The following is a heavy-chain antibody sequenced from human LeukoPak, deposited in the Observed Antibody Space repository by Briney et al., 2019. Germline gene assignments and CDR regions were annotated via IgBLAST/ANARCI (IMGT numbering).Heavy chain of an antibody. CDR1: GGSISSGSYF. J-gene: IGHJ4*02. Sequence: SQTLSLICTVSGGSISSGSYFWSWIRQPAGKGLEWIGRIYTSGSTNYNPSLKSRVTISVDTSKTQFSLKLSSVTAADTAVYYCARDRKYYYDSSGYYNYYFDYWGQGTLVTVSS. D-gene: IGHD3-22*01. CDR3: ARDRKYYYDSSGYYNYYFDY. CDR2: IYTSGST. V-gene: IGHV4-61*02.